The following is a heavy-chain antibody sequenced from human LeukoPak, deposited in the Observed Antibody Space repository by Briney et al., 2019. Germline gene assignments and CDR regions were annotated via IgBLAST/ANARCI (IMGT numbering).Heavy chain of an antibody. V-gene: IGHV1-8*02. CDR2: MNPNSGNT. Sequence: ASVKVSCKASGGAFSNYAINWVRQATGQGLEWVGWMNPNSGNTGYAQKFQGRVTMTRDTSISTAYMELSSLRSEDTAVYYCANTRAGYGDYVLGYWGQGTLVTVSS. D-gene: IGHD4-17*01. CDR3: ANTRAGYGDYVLGY. J-gene: IGHJ4*02. CDR1: GGAFSNYA.